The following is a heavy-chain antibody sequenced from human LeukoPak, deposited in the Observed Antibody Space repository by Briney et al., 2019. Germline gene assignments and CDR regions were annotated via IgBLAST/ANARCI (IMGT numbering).Heavy chain of an antibody. J-gene: IGHJ4*02. CDR1: GFTFSRYW. Sequence: GGSLRLSCTASGFTFSRYWMHWVRQAPGKGLVWVSRISGDARTTTYADSVKGRFTIFRDNAKNTLYLQMNSLRAEDTALYYCVRDRAVAGTEDFYFDFWGQGTLVTVSS. D-gene: IGHD6-19*01. CDR3: VRDRAVAGTEDFYFDF. V-gene: IGHV3-74*01. CDR2: ISGDARTT.